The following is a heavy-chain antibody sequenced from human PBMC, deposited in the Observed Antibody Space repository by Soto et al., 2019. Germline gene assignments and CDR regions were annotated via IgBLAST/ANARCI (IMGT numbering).Heavy chain of an antibody. Sequence: GESLKISCKGSGYSFTSYWISWVRQMPGKGLEWMGRIDPSDSYTNYSPSFQGHVTISADKSISTAYLQWSSLEASDTAMYYCARHTDTAMDLYYYYGMDVWGQGTTVTVSS. D-gene: IGHD5-18*01. V-gene: IGHV5-10-1*01. CDR2: IDPSDSYT. CDR1: GYSFTSYW. CDR3: ARHTDTAMDLYYYYGMDV. J-gene: IGHJ6*02.